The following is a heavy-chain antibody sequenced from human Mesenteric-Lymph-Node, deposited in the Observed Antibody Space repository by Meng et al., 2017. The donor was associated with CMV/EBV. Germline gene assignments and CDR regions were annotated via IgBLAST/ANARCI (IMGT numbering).Heavy chain of an antibody. D-gene: IGHD2-15*01. V-gene: IGHV1-18*01. J-gene: IGHJ6*02. CDR1: GYTFTSYG. CDR3: ARGSLGYCSGGSCYSGIYGMDV. Sequence: ASVKVSCKASGYTFTSYGISWVRQAPGQGPEWMGWISAYNGNTNYAQKLQGRVTMTTDTSTSTAYMELRSLRSDDTAVYYCARGSLGYCSGGSCYSGIYGMDVWGQGTTVTVSS. CDR2: ISAYNGNT.